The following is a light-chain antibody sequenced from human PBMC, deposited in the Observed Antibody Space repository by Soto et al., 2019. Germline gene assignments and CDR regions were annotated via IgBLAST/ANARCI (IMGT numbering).Light chain of an antibody. CDR2: DAS. Sequence: EIVMTQSPATLSVSPGERATLSCRASQSVSSNLAWYQQKVGQAPRVLIYDASTRATGIPGRFSXXXXXXXXXXTISSLQSEDFVVYYCQQYNNWPETFGQGTKVEIK. CDR1: QSVSSN. V-gene: IGKV3-15*01. CDR3: QQYNNWPET. J-gene: IGKJ1*01.